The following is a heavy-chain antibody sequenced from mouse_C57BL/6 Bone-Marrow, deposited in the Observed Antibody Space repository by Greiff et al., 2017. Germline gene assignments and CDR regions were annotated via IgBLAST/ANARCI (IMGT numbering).Heavy chain of an antibody. CDR1: GYTFTSYG. Sequence: QVQLKESGAELARPGASVKLSCKASGYTFTSYGISWVKRRTGQGLEWIGEIYPRSGNTYYNEKFKGKATLTADKSSSTAYMELRSLTSEDSAVYFCAREVAYFDYWGQGTTLTVSS. D-gene: IGHD1-1*01. V-gene: IGHV1-81*01. J-gene: IGHJ2*01. CDR2: IYPRSGNT. CDR3: AREVAYFDY.